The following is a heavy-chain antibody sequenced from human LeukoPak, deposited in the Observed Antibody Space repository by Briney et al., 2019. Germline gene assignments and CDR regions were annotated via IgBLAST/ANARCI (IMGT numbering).Heavy chain of an antibody. D-gene: IGHD5-12*01. CDR3: ARCSGNGYDYSWLDP. CDR2: IYRSEST. J-gene: IGHJ5*02. Sequence: PWETLSLTCPVSGDSLSHYYWSWIRQPGGKGLDWSGFIYRSESTNYNPSLKSRVTMSVDTSKNQFSLKLSSVTAADTAVYYCARCSGNGYDYSWLDPWGQGTLVTVSS. CDR1: GDSLSHYY. V-gene: IGHV4-4*07.